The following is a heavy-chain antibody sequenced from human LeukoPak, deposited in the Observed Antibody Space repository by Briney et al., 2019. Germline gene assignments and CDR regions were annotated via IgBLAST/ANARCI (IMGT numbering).Heavy chain of an antibody. CDR1: GYTFTSYG. V-gene: IGHV1-46*01. CDR3: ASVYKHGMDV. J-gene: IGHJ6*02. Sequence: GASAKVSCKASGYTFTSYGISWVRQAPGQGLEWMAILNPSGGSSNYAQKFQGRATLTRATSTGTVYMELSSLRSEDTAVYYCASVYKHGMDVWGQGTTVIVSS. CDR2: LNPSGGSS. D-gene: IGHD5-24*01.